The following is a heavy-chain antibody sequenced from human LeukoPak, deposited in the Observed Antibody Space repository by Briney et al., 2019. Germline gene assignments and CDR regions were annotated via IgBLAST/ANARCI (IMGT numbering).Heavy chain of an antibody. Sequence: SVKVSCKASGGTFSSYTISWVRQAPGQGLEWMGRIIPILGIANYAQKFQGRVAITADKSTSTAYMELSSLRSEDTAAYYCAREWFGELAYYYGMDVWGQGTTVTVSS. V-gene: IGHV1-69*04. CDR3: AREWFGELAYYYGMDV. D-gene: IGHD3-10*01. CDR1: GGTFSSYT. J-gene: IGHJ6*02. CDR2: IIPILGIA.